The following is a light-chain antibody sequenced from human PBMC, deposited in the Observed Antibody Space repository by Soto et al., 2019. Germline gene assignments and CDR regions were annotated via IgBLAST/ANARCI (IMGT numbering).Light chain of an antibody. CDR2: AAS. Sequence: DIQMTQSPSSLSASVGDRVSITCRASQTIITYLNWYQQKPGKAPKLLISAASNLQSGVPSRFSGSGSDTEFTLTISSVQPEDFATYYCQQSYSTPRTFGQGTQLEIK. V-gene: IGKV1-39*01. CDR1: QTIITY. J-gene: IGKJ2*01. CDR3: QQSYSTPRT.